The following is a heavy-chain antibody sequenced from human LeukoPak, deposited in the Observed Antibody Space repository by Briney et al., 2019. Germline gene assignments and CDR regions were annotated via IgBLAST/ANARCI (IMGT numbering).Heavy chain of an antibody. V-gene: IGHV1-18*01. D-gene: IGHD6-19*01. Sequence: GASVKVSCKASGYTFSSYGTSWVRQAPGQGLEWMGWISAHSGNTNYAQKLQGRDTMTTDTSTSTAYMELKSLRSDDTAVYYCARDHIAVGGRIDYWGQGTLVTVSS. CDR1: GYTFSSYG. J-gene: IGHJ4*02. CDR2: ISAHSGNT. CDR3: ARDHIAVGGRIDY.